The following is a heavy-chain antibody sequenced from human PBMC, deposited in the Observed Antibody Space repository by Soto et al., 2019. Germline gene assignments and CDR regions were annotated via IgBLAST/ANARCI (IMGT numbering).Heavy chain of an antibody. J-gene: IGHJ5*02. CDR1: GGSFRGYY. CDR3: ARGASRVGAPVP. V-gene: IGHV4-34*01. D-gene: IGHD1-26*01. Sequence: SETLSLTCAVYGGSFRGYYWSWIRQPPGKGLEWIGEINHSGSTNYNPSLKSRGTISVDTSKNQFSLKLSSVTAADTAVSYCARGASRVGAPVPWGQGTRVTVS. CDR2: INHSGST.